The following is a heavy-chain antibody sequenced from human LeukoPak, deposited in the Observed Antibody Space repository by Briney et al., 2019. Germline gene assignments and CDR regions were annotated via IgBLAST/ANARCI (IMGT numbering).Heavy chain of an antibody. V-gene: IGHV1-24*01. CDR2: FDPEDGET. J-gene: IGHJ5*02. Sequence: ASVKVSCKVSGYTLTELSMHWVRQAPGKGLEWMGGFDPEDGETIYAQKFQGRVTMTEDTSTDTAYMELSSLRSEDTAAYYCATSWVVAADNWFDPWGQGTLVTVSS. CDR1: GYTLTELS. CDR3: ATSWVVAADNWFDP. D-gene: IGHD2-15*01.